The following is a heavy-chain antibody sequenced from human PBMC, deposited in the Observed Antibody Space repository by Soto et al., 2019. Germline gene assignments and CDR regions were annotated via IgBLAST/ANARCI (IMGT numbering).Heavy chain of an antibody. CDR3: ARDSGYSYGYGLDY. CDR2: ISYDGSNK. J-gene: IGHJ4*02. Sequence: GGSLRLSCAASGFTFSSYAMHWVRQAPGKGLEWVAVISYDGSNKYYADSVKGRFTISRDNSKNTLYLQMNSLRAEDTAVYYCARDSGYSYGYGLDYWGQGTLVTVSS. CDR1: GFTFSSYA. V-gene: IGHV3-30-3*01. D-gene: IGHD5-18*01.